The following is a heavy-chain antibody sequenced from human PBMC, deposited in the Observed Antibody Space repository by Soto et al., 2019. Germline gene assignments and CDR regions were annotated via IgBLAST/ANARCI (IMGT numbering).Heavy chain of an antibody. CDR1: GFTFSSYG. J-gene: IGHJ4*02. D-gene: IGHD3-22*01. CDR3: AKDSWEYYYDSSGYYFDY. CDR2: ISYDGSNK. V-gene: IGHV3-30*18. Sequence: GGSLRLSCAASGFTFSSYGMHWVRQAPGKGLEWVAVISYDGSNKYYADSVKGRFTISRDNSKNTLYLQMNSLRAEDTAVYYCAKDSWEYYYDSSGYYFDYWGQGTLVTVSS.